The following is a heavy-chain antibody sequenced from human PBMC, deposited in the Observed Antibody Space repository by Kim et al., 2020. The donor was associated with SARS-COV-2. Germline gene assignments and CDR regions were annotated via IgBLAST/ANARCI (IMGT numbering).Heavy chain of an antibody. D-gene: IGHD3-10*01. CDR3: ATVASWFGEFFRYDY. CDR1: GYTLTELS. J-gene: IGHJ4*02. CDR2: FDPEDGET. Sequence: ASVKVSCKVSGYTLTELSMHWVRQAPGKGLEWMGVFDPEDGETIYAQKFQGRVTMTEDTSTDTAYMELSSLRSEDTAVYYCATVASWFGEFFRYDYWGQGTLVTVSS. V-gene: IGHV1-24*01.